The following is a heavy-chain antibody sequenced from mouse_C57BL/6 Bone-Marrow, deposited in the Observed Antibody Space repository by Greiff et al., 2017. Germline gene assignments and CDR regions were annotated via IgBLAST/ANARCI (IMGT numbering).Heavy chain of an antibody. CDR1: GYTFTSYW. J-gene: IGHJ4*01. CDR2: IDPSDSYT. CDR3: ARDGGDDYAMDY. V-gene: IGHV1-69*01. Sequence: QVQLQQPGAELVMPGASVKLSCKASGYTFTSYWMHWVKQRPGQGLEWIGEIDPSDSYTNYNQKFKGKSTLTVDKSSSTAYMQLSSLTSEDSAVYYCARDGGDDYAMDYWGQGTSVTVAS. D-gene: IGHD2-3*01.